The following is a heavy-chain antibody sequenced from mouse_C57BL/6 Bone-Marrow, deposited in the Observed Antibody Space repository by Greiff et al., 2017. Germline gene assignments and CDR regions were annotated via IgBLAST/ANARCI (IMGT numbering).Heavy chain of an antibody. J-gene: IGHJ2*01. D-gene: IGHD1-1*01. CDR2: IYPRSGNP. V-gene: IGHV1-81*01. CDR3: AREDYYGSSNDY. CDR1: GYTFTSYG. Sequence: VQLQQSGAELARPGASVKLSCKASGYTFTSYGISWVKQRPGQGLEWIGEIYPRSGNPYYNEKFKGKDTLTADNSSRTAYMELRSLTSEDAAVYFCAREDYYGSSNDYWGKGTTLTVSS.